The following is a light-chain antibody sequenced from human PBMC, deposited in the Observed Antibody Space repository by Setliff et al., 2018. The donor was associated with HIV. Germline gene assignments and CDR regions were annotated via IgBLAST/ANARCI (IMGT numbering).Light chain of an antibody. CDR2: DVS. CDR3: CSYAGSYKV. Sequence: QSALTQPRSVSGSPGQSVTISCTGTSSDFGGYNYVSWYQQHPGKAPKLMIYDVSKRPSGVPDRFSGSKSGYTASLTISGLQAEDEADYYCCSYAGSYKVFGTGTRSPS. CDR1: SSDFGGYNY. V-gene: IGLV2-11*01. J-gene: IGLJ1*01.